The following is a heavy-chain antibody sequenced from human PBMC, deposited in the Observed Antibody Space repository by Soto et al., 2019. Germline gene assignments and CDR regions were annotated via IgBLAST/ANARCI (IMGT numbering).Heavy chain of an antibody. CDR3: ARHQSILPAHDFFYGSDV. CDR2: IPQEGSDG. CDR1: GFTLSMYS. Sequence: PGGSLRLSCEVSGFTLSMYSMTWVRQAPGKGLAWVANIPQEGSDGQYVDSVKGRFTISRDNAKNSVYLQMNSLRAEDTAVYYSARHQSILPAHDFFYGSDVWGQGAKVTVSS. D-gene: IGHD2-21*02. J-gene: IGHJ6*02. V-gene: IGHV3-7*03.